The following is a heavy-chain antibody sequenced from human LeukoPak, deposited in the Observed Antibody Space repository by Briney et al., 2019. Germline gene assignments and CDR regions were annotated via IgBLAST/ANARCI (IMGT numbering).Heavy chain of an antibody. CDR2: IYYSGST. CDR3: ARGKGGFPS. CDR1: GGSISSYY. V-gene: IGHV4-59*01. Sequence: SETLSLTCTVSGGSISSYYWSWIRQPPGKGLEWIGYIYYSGSTNYNPSLKSRVTISVDTSKNQFSLKLSSVTAADTAVYYCARGKGGFPSWGQGTLVTVSS. J-gene: IGHJ4*02. D-gene: IGHD5-12*01.